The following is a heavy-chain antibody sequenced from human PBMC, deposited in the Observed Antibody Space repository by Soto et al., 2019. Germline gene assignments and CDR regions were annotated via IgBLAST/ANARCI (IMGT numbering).Heavy chain of an antibody. Sequence: SETLSLTCTVSGGSISSGDYYWSWIRQPPXKGLEWIGYIYYSGSTYYNPSLKSRVTISVDTSKNQFSLKLSSVTAADTAVYYCARDFGARDYYDSSGYYYYYYGMDVWGQGTTVTVSS. CDR3: ARDFGARDYYDSSGYYYYYYGMDV. D-gene: IGHD3-22*01. CDR1: GGSISSGDYY. V-gene: IGHV4-30-4*01. CDR2: IYYSGST. J-gene: IGHJ6*01.